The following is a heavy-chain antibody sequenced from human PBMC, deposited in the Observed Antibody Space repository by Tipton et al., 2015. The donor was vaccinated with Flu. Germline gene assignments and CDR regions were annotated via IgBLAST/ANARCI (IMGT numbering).Heavy chain of an antibody. D-gene: IGHD2-2*01. CDR3: ASAIGYCSSTSCYRPLGSWYFDL. Sequence: QVQLVQSGAEVKKPGSSVKVSCKASGGTFSSYAISWVRQAPGQGLEWMGGIIPIFGTANYAQKFQGRVTITADESTSTAYMELSSLRSEDTAVYYCASAIGYCSSTSCYRPLGSWYFDLWGRGTLVTVSS. J-gene: IGHJ2*01. CDR2: IIPIFGTA. CDR1: GGTFSSYA. V-gene: IGHV1-69*01.